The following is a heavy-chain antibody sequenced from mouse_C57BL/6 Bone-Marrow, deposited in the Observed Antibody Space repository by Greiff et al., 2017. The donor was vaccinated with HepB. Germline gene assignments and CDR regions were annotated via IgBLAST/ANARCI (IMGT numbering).Heavy chain of an antibody. CDR1: GYSITSGYY. J-gene: IGHJ2*01. D-gene: IGHD1-1*01. CDR2: ISYDGSN. V-gene: IGHV3-6*01. Sequence: VQLKESGPGLVKPSQSLSLTCSVTGYSITSGYYWNWIRQFPGNKLEWMGYISYDGSNNYNPSLKNRISITRDTSKNQFFLKLNSVTTEDTATYYCARGRYGSTLFDYWGQGTTLTVSS. CDR3: ARGRYGSTLFDY.